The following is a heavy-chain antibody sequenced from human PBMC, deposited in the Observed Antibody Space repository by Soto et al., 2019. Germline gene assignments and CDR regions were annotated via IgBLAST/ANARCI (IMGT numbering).Heavy chain of an antibody. D-gene: IGHD3-3*01. Sequence: EVQLVESGGGLVKPGGSLRLSCAASGFTFSSYSMNWVRQAPGKGLEWVSSISSSSSYIYYADSVKGRFTISRDNAKNSLYLQMNSRRAEDTAVYYCARVHDWSGSATHYYYYGMDVWGQGTTVTVSS. V-gene: IGHV3-21*01. CDR3: ARVHDWSGSATHYYYYGMDV. CDR2: ISSSSSYI. CDR1: GFTFSSYS. J-gene: IGHJ6*02.